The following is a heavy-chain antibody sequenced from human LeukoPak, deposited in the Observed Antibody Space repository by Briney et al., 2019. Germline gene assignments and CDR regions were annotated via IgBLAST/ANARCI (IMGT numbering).Heavy chain of an antibody. J-gene: IGHJ4*02. D-gene: IGHD3-10*01. V-gene: IGHV5-51*01. Sequence: ASVKVSCKASGGTFSSYAISWVRQTPGQGLEWMGIIYPGDSDTRYSPSFQGQVTISADKSISTAYLQWSSLKASDTAMYYCARQLSGSGNYDDYWGQGTLVTVSS. CDR2: IYPGDSDT. CDR1: GGTFSSYA. CDR3: ARQLSGSGNYDDY.